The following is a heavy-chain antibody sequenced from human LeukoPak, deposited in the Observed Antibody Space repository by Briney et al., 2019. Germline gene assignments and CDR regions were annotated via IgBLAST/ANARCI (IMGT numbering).Heavy chain of an antibody. V-gene: IGHV4-61*01. J-gene: IGHJ5*02. CDR3: ARSSSSWRTNGGFDP. CDR1: GGSISSGSYY. D-gene: IGHD6-13*01. CDR2: IYYSGST. Sequence: SQTLSLTCTVSGGSISSGSYYWSRIRQPPGKGLEWIGYIYYSGSTNYNPSLKSRVTISVDTSKNQFSLKLSSVTAADTAVYYCARSSSSWRTNGGFDPWGQGTLVTVSS.